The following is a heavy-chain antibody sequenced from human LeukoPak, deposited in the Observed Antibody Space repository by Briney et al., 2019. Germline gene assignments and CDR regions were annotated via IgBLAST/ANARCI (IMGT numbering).Heavy chain of an antibody. CDR2: ISDDGSST. D-gene: IGHD2-15*01. Sequence: GESLRLSCAASGFTFSSYAMYWVRQAPGKGLVWVSRISDDGSSTSYAGSVKGRFTISGDNAKNTLYLQMNSLRAEDTAVYYCARDSEYCTGGTCRLDYWGQGTLVTVSS. J-gene: IGHJ4*02. CDR1: GFTFSSYA. CDR3: ARDSEYCTGGTCRLDY. V-gene: IGHV3-74*01.